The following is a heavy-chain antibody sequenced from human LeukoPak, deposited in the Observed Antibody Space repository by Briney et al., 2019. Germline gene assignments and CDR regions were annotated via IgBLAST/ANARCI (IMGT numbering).Heavy chain of an antibody. CDR2: IYYSGST. Sequence: SETLSLTCTVSGGSISSYYWSWIRQPPGKGLEWIGYIYYSGSTNYNPSLKSRATISVDTSKNQFSLKLSSVTAADTAVYYCARVAPTVAGTIDYWGQGTLVTVSS. CDR3: ARVAPTVAGTIDY. V-gene: IGHV4-59*01. J-gene: IGHJ4*02. CDR1: GGSISSYY. D-gene: IGHD6-19*01.